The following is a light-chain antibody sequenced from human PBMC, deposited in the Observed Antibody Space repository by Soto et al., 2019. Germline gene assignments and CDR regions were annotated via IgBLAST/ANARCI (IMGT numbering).Light chain of an antibody. J-gene: IGLJ2*01. CDR3: SSHTSSSTVV. CDR2: DVS. Sequence: QSALTQPASVSGSPGQSINISCTGTSSDVGGYNYVSWYHQHPGIAPKLMIYDVSNRPSGVSNRFSGSKSGNTASLTISGLPAEDEADYYCSSHTSSSTVVFGGGTKVTVL. V-gene: IGLV2-14*01. CDR1: SSDVGGYNY.